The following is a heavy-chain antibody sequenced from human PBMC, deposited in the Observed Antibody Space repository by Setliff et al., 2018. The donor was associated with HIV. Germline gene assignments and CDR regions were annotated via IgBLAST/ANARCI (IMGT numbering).Heavy chain of an antibody. Sequence: WASVKVSCKASGGTFSSYAISWVRQAPGQGLEWMGGIIPIFGTANYAQKFQGRVTITTDESTSTAYMELSSLRSEDTAVYYCARGSWSSSWSSNWFDPWGQGTLVTVSS. J-gene: IGHJ5*02. CDR2: IIPIFGTA. CDR3: ARGSWSSSWSSNWFDP. V-gene: IGHV1-69*05. CDR1: GGTFSSYA. D-gene: IGHD6-13*01.